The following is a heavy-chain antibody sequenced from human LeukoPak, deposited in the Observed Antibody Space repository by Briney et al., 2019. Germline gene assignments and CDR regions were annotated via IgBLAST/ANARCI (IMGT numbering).Heavy chain of an antibody. CDR1: GFTFSSYA. D-gene: IGHD6-6*01. V-gene: IGHV3-23*01. CDR3: ARDQSSSYYYYYYMDV. Sequence: GGSLRLSCAASGFTFSSYAMSWVRQAPGKGLEWVSAISDSGGSTYYADSVKGRFTISRDNSKNTLYLQMNSLRAEDTAVYYCARDQSSSYYYYYYMDVWGKGTTVTVSS. CDR2: ISDSGGST. J-gene: IGHJ6*03.